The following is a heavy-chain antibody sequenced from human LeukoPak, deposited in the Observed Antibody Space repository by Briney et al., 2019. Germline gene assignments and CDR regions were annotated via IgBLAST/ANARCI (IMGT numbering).Heavy chain of an antibody. CDR1: GYTFTGYY. CDR3: ARSCSGGDCHQTYYFDY. D-gene: IGHD2-21*02. V-gene: IGHV1-2*02. Sequence: ASVKVSCKASGYTFTGYYMRWVRQAPGQGLEWMGWINPNSGGTNYAQKFQGRVTMTRDASISTAYMELSRLRSDDTAVYYCARSCSGGDCHQTYYFDYWGQGTLVTVSS. CDR2: INPNSGGT. J-gene: IGHJ4*02.